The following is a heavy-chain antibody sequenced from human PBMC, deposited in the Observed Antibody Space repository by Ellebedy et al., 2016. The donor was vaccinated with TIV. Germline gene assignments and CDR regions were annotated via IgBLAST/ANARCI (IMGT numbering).Heavy chain of an antibody. Sequence: MPSETLSLTCTVSGGSISSGGYYWSWIRQTPGKGLEWIGYIYYSGSTNYNPSLKSRVTISVETSKNQFSLKLSSVTAADTAVYYCARHGATTPNSEYFQHWGQGTLVTVSS. V-gene: IGHV4-61*08. D-gene: IGHD1-26*01. CDR2: IYYSGST. CDR1: GGSISSGGYY. CDR3: ARHGATTPNSEYFQH. J-gene: IGHJ1*01.